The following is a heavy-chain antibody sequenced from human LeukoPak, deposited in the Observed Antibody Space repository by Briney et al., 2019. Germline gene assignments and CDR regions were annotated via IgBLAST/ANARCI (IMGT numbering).Heavy chain of an antibody. V-gene: IGHV1-18*01. CDR2: ISVYSGDT. J-gene: IGHJ4*02. D-gene: IGHD1-26*01. Sequence: ASVKVSCKASGYTFDNHGISWLRQAPGQGLEWMGWISVYSGDTNYAQKVQGRVTMTTDTSTSTAYLELRSLTSDDTAVYFCARGIVGDFDLDYWGQGTLVTVSS. CDR1: GYTFDNHG. CDR3: ARGIVGDFDLDY.